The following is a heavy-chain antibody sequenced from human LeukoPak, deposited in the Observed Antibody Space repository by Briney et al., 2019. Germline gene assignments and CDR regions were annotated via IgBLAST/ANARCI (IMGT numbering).Heavy chain of an antibody. CDR2: INPSGGST. Sequence: ASVKVSCKASGYTFSSYYMHWARQAPGQGLEWMGIINPSGGSTIYAHNFQGRVTMTRDMSTSTVYMELSSLRSEDMAVYYCARARYETRIWPKSRYDYYHYMDVWGKGTTVTVSS. J-gene: IGHJ6*03. D-gene: IGHD3-3*01. CDR3: ARARYETRIWPKSRYDYYHYMDV. CDR1: GYTFSSYY. V-gene: IGHV1-46*01.